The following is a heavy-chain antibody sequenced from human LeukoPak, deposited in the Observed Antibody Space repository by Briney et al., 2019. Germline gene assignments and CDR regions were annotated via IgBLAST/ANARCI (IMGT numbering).Heavy chain of an antibody. V-gene: IGHV1-18*01. CDR1: GYTFTSYG. Sequence: DSVKVSCKTSGYTFTSYGISWVRQAPGQGLEWMGWISAYNGNTKSVQKFQGRVTMTIDTSTSTAYMELRSLRSDDTAVSYCARDSSSSWYGRSQDYWGQGTLVTVSS. D-gene: IGHD6-13*01. CDR3: ARDSSSSWYGRSQDY. J-gene: IGHJ4*02. CDR2: ISAYNGNT.